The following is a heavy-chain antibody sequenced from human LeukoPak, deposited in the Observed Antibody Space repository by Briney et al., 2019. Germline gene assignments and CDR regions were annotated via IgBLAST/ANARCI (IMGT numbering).Heavy chain of an antibody. J-gene: IGHJ4*02. CDR3: ARERYCSSTSCYLFPSFDY. Sequence: ASVKVSCKASGYTFTGYYMHWVRQAPGQGLEWMGWINPNSGGTNYAQKFQGRVTMTRDTSISTAYMELSRLRSDDTAVYYCARERYCSSTSCYLFPSFDYWGQGTLVTVSS. CDR1: GYTFTGYY. V-gene: IGHV1-2*02. D-gene: IGHD2-2*01. CDR2: INPNSGGT.